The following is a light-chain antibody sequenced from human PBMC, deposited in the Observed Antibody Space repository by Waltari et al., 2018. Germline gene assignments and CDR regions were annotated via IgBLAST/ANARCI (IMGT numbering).Light chain of an antibody. CDR2: GAS. J-gene: IGKJ1*01. CDR3: LQYGDWPPWT. Sequence: ETVMTQSPATLSMSPGETATLSCRASQYIVSNLAWYQQSPGQAPRLLIYGASSRATGVPARFSGSWSGTHFTLTISSLQSEDFAVYFCLQYGDWPPWTFGQGTKVEFK. V-gene: IGKV3-15*01. CDR1: QYIVSN.